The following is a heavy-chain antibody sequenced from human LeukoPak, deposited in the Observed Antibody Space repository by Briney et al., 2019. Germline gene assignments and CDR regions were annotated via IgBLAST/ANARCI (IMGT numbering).Heavy chain of an antibody. CDR3: AKDHYYDSSGLYYMDV. J-gene: IGHJ6*03. D-gene: IGHD3-22*01. CDR1: GDSVSSNSAA. CDR2: TYYRSKWYN. V-gene: IGHV6-1*01. Sequence: SQTLSLTCAISGDSVSSNSAAWNWIRQSPSRGLEWLGRTYYRSKWYNDYAVSAKSRITINPDTSKNQFSLQLNSVTPEDTAVYYCAKDHYYDSSGLYYMDVWGKGTTVTISS.